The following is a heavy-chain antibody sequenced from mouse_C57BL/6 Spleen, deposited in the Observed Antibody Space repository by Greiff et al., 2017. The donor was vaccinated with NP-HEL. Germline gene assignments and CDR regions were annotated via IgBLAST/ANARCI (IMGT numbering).Heavy chain of an antibody. J-gene: IGHJ4*01. CDR2: IYPGDGDT. CDR1: GYAFSSSW. V-gene: IGHV1-82*01. D-gene: IGHD2-4*01. CDR3: ASSYDYPACAMDY. Sequence: QVQLQQSGPELVKPGASVKISCKASGYAFSSSWMNWVKQRPGKGLEWIGRIYPGDGDTNYNGKFKGKAPLTADKSSSTAYIQLSSLTSDDSAVYCCASSYDYPACAMDYWDQGTSVTVAS.